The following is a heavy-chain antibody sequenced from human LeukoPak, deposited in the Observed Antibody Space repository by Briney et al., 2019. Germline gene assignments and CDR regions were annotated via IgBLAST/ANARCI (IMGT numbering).Heavy chain of an antibody. D-gene: IGHD3-10*01. CDR2: ITSSGRTP. V-gene: IGHV3-23*01. Sequence: GGSLRLSCEASGFTFNTHAMSWVRQAPGKGLEWVASITSSGRTPYYTDSVKGRFTISRDNSKNTLYLQMNSLRGEDTAVYYCAKDRPNFYETSGSYYKIKGDFWGQGSRVTVSS. J-gene: IGHJ4*02. CDR1: GFTFNTHA. CDR3: AKDRPNFYETSGSYYKIKGDF.